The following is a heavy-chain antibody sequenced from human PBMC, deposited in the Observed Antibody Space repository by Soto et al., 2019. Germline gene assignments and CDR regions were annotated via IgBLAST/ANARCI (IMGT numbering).Heavy chain of an antibody. CDR2: IYHSGST. CDR1: GYSISSGYY. J-gene: IGHJ5*02. Sequence: PSETLSLTCAVSGYSISSGYYWGWIRQPPGKGLEWIGSIYHSGSTYYNPSLKSRVTISVDTSKNQFSLKLSSVTAADTAVYYCARDPTYYDFWSGYYGYNWFDPWGQGTLVTVSS. V-gene: IGHV4-38-2*02. CDR3: ARDPTYYDFWSGYYGYNWFDP. D-gene: IGHD3-3*01.